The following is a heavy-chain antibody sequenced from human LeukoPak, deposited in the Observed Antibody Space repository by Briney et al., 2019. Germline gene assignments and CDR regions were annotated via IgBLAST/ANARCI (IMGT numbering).Heavy chain of an antibody. CDR3: ARSPNYYDSSGYLDY. J-gene: IGHJ4*02. V-gene: IGHV4-59*01. CDR1: GGSISSYY. Sequence: PSETLSLTCTVSGGSISSYYWSWIRQPPGKGLEWIGYIYYSGSTNYNPSLKSRVTISVDTSKNQFSLKLSSVTAADTAVYYCARSPNYYDSSGYLDYWGQGTLVTVSS. D-gene: IGHD3-22*01. CDR2: IYYSGST.